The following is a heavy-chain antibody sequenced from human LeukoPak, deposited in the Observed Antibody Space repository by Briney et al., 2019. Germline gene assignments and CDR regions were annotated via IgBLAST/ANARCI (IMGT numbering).Heavy chain of an antibody. J-gene: IGHJ1*01. D-gene: IGHD3-22*01. CDR3: ARAPSEIGGYYPEYFRH. CDR2: IKGDGST. CDR1: GFAFSTYW. Sequence: GGSRRLSCAASGFAFSTYWMDWVRQAPGKGLVSVSRIKGDGSTSYPDSVKGRFTLSRHNAKNTVSLQMNSLRPEDTAVYYCARAPSEIGGYYPEYFRHWGQGTLVTVSS. V-gene: IGHV3-74*01.